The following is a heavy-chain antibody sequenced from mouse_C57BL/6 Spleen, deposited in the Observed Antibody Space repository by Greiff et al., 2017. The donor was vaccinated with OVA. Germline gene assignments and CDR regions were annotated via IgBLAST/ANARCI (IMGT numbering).Heavy chain of an antibody. Sequence: VQLQQPGAELVKPGASVKLSCKASGYTFTSYWMHWVKQRPGRGLEWIGRIDPNSGGTKYNEKFKSKATLTVDKPSSTAYMQLSSLTSEDSAVYYCAREGGYGYDEEGYYAMDYWGQGTSVTVSS. CDR2: IDPNSGGT. CDR3: AREGGYGYDEEGYYAMDY. J-gene: IGHJ4*01. CDR1: GYTFTSYW. V-gene: IGHV1-72*01. D-gene: IGHD2-2*01.